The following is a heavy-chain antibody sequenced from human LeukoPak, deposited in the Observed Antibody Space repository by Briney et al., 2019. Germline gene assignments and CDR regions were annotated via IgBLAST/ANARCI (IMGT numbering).Heavy chain of an antibody. D-gene: IGHD2-2*01. J-gene: IGHJ4*02. V-gene: IGHV3-30*18. CDR1: GFTFSSYG. CDR2: VSYDGSSK. Sequence: GGSLRLSCAASGFTFSSYGMHWVRQAPGKGLEWVAVVSYDGSSKYYADSVKGRFTISRDNSKNTLYLQMNSLRAEDTAVYYCAKSHDCSSTSCPYYFDYWGQGTLVTVSS. CDR3: AKSHDCSSTSCPYYFDY.